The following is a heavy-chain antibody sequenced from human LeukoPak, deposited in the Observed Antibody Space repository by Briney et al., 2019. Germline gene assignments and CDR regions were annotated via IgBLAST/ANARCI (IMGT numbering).Heavy chain of an antibody. D-gene: IGHD1-26*01. V-gene: IGHV3-7*04. CDR1: GFTFSSYW. J-gene: IGHJ3*02. Sequence: GGSLRLSCAASGFTFSSYWMSWVRQAPGKGLEWVANIKQDGSEKYYVDSVKGRFTISRDNSKNTLYLQMNSLRAEDTAVYYCAGAWWELRAFDIWGQGTMVTVSS. CDR3: AGAWWELRAFDI. CDR2: IKQDGSEK.